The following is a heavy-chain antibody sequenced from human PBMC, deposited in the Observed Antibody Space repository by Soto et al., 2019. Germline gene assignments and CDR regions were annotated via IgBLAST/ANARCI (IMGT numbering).Heavy chain of an antibody. J-gene: IGHJ4*02. Sequence: GASVKVSCKASGYTFTSYGISWVRQAPGQGLEWMGWISAYNGNTNYAQKLQGRVTMTTGTSTSTAYMELRSLRSDDTAVYYCARVTHRLRNSNYVHGFDYWGQGTLVTVSS. V-gene: IGHV1-18*01. CDR3: ARVTHRLRNSNYVHGFDY. CDR2: ISAYNGNT. CDR1: GYTFTSYG. D-gene: IGHD4-4*01.